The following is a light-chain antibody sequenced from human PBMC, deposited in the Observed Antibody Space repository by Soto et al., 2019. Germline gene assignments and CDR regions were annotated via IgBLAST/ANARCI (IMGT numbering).Light chain of an antibody. V-gene: IGKV1-33*01. CDR3: QQYDTLPLT. CDR2: DAS. CDR1: QVVGTY. Sequence: EIKMTQSPSALSASVGDNVTITCKASQVVGTYLAWYQQRSGKSPKLLIYDASNLETGVSSRFSGSGSGTDFTFTITSLQPEDFATYYCQQYDTLPLTFGGGTKVDIK. J-gene: IGKJ4*01.